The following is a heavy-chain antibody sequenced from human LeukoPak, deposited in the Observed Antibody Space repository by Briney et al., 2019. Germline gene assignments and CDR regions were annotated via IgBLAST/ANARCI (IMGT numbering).Heavy chain of an antibody. J-gene: IGHJ5*02. V-gene: IGHV4-38-2*01. CDR2: IYHSGST. Sequence: SETLSLTCAVSGYSISSGYYCGWIRQPPGKGLEWIERIYHSGSTYYNPSLKSRVTISVDTSKNQFSLKLSSVTAAYTAVYYCAGAVFRWRSGTTIWFDPWGQGTLVTVSS. CDR1: GYSISSGYY. D-gene: IGHD3-10*01. CDR3: AGAVFRWRSGTTIWFDP.